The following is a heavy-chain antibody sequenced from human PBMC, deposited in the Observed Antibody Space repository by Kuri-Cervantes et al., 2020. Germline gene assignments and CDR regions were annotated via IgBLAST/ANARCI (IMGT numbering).Heavy chain of an antibody. CDR1: GGSISSGDYY. CDR3: AREGCSGGSCYSDY. J-gene: IGHJ4*02. D-gene: IGHD2-15*01. Sequence: LRLSCTVSGGSISSGDYYWSWIRQPPGKGLEWIGYIYYSGSTYYNPSLKSRVTISVDTSKNQFSLKLSSVTAADTAVYYCAREGCSGGSCYSDYWGQGTLVTVSS. V-gene: IGHV4-30-4*01. CDR2: IYYSGST.